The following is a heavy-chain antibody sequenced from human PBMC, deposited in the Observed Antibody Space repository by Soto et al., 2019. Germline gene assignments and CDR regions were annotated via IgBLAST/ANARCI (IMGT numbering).Heavy chain of an antibody. CDR1: GGSISSSSYF. D-gene: IGHD2-21*02. V-gene: IGHV4-39*01. CDR2: IYYSGST. CDR3: ARHTSDFWFDP. Sequence: PSATLALTCTVSGGSISSSSYFWGWIRQPPGKGLEWTGRIYYSGSTYYNPSLKSRVTVSVDTSKNQFSLKLSSVSSVDTAVYYCARHTSDFWFDPWGQGTLVTV. J-gene: IGHJ5*02.